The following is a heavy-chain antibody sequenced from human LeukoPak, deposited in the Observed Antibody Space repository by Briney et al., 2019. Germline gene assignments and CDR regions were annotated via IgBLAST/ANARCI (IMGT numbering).Heavy chain of an antibody. Sequence: GRSLRLSPAASAFTFRSYAMSCVRPAPRRGLEWVSAISGIGGSPYYADSVKGRSTIPRANSKTTLHLQINSLRAEDPAGYSFAKEMGSSSGWSRVFDYWGQGTLVTVSS. D-gene: IGHD6-19*01. J-gene: IGHJ4*02. CDR1: AFTFRSYA. CDR3: AKEMGSSSGWSRVFDY. V-gene: IGHV3-23*01. CDR2: ISGIGGSP.